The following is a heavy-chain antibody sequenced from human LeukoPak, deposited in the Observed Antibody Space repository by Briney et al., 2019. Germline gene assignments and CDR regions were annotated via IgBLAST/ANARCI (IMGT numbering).Heavy chain of an antibody. J-gene: IGHJ5*02. D-gene: IGHD2-2*01. CDR2: INHSGST. CDR3: ARGREDIVVVPAAHNWFDP. Sequence: SETLSLTCAVYGGSFSDYYWSWIRQPPGKGLEWIGEINHSGSTNYNPSLKSRVTISVDTSKNQFSLKLSSVTAADTAVYYCARGREDIVVVPAAHNWFDPWGQGTLVTVSS. V-gene: IGHV4-34*01. CDR1: GGSFSDYY.